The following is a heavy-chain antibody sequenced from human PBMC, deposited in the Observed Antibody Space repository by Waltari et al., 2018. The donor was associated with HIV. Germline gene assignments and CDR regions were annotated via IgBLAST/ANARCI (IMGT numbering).Heavy chain of an antibody. V-gene: IGHV1-3*01. CDR3: ASEQYSSDWYDNH. CDR2: INVGNGNS. J-gene: IGHJ5*02. CDR1: GITLSTYA. Sequence: QVQLVQSGAEVKKPGASVKVSCKASGITLSTYAMHWVRQAPGQRLEWMGWINVGNGNSDYSQKFQCRVTITRDKSASTAYMELSGLRSEDTAVYYCASEQYSSDWYDNHWGQGTLVTVSS. D-gene: IGHD6-19*01.